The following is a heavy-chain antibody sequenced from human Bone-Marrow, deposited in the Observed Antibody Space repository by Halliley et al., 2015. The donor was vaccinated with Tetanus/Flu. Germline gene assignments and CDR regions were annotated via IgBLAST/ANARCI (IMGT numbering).Heavy chain of an antibody. J-gene: IGHJ4*02. Sequence: LEWVALVSYDGNKKNYTDAVKGRFTISRGNSKNTVYLQMNSLRPEDTAFFYCASQGPGKWTLNSWGRGTLVTVSS. CDR3: ASQGPGKWTLNS. V-gene: IGHV3-30*03. D-gene: IGHD1-26*01. CDR2: VSYDGNKK.